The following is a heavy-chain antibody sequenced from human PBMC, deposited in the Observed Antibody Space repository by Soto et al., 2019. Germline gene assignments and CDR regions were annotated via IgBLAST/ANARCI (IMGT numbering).Heavy chain of an antibody. CDR1: GDSVSSSSYY. CDR2: NYYSGST. J-gene: IGHJ5*02. CDR3: ARRRHIYAYFDWFDP. V-gene: IGHV4-39*01. D-gene: IGHD5-18*01. Sequence: PSETLSLTCTVSGDSVSSSSYYWAWIRQPPGKGLEWIGSNYYSGSTYYNPSLNSRLTISVDTSKNQFSLKLASVTAADTAVYYCARRRHIYAYFDWFDPWGQGTLVTVSS.